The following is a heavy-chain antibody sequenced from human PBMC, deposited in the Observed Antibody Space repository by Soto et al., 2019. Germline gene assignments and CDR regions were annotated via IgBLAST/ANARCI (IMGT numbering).Heavy chain of an antibody. J-gene: IGHJ6*02. CDR3: ARGVYDYWSGYYAGSGLDV. CDR2: IYYSGNT. D-gene: IGHD3-3*01. V-gene: IGHV4-59*13. Sequence: PSETLSLTCTVSGDSISPFYWNWIRQSPGKGLEWIGYIYYSGNTNYNPSLKSRVAISVDTSKNQFYLKLSSVTAADTAVYYCARGVYDYWSGYYAGSGLDVWGQGTTVTVSS. CDR1: GDSISPFY.